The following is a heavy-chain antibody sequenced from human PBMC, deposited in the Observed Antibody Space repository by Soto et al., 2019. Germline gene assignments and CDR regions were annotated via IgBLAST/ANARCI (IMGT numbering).Heavy chain of an antibody. J-gene: IGHJ6*02. CDR2: ISAYNGNT. V-gene: IGHV1-18*04. D-gene: IGHD2-2*01. Sequence: GSVQVSCKASGYTFTSYGISWVRQAPGQGLEWMGWISAYNGNTNYAQKLQGRVTMTTDTSTSTAYMELRSLRSDDTAVYYCARATPVAPAATSYYYYVMDVWGQGTTVTVSS. CDR3: ARATPVAPAATSYYYYVMDV. CDR1: GYTFTSYG.